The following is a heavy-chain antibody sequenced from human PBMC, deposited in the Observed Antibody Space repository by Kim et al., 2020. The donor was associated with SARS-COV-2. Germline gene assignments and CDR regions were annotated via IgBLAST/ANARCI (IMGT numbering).Heavy chain of an antibody. J-gene: IGHJ5*02. V-gene: IGHV1-24*01. CDR3: ATSPVVWSGYSANWFDP. CDR2: FDPEDGET. Sequence: ASVKVSCKVSGYTLTELSMHWVRQAPGKGLEWMGGFDPEDGETIYAQKFKGRVTMTEDTSTDTAYMELSSLRSEDTAVYYCATSPVVWSGYSANWFDPWGQGTLVTLSS. D-gene: IGHD3-3*01. CDR1: GYTLTELS.